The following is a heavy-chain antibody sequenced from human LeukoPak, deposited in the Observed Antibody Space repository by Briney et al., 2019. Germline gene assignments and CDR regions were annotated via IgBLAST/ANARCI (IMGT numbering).Heavy chain of an antibody. J-gene: IGHJ5*02. CDR2: IYNSGST. Sequence: PSETLSLTCTVSGGSISSTAYYWGWIRQPPGKGLEWIGSIYNSGSTYYNPSLKSRVTISVDTSKNQFSLKLRSVTAADTAVYYCARATFTTSPYRRFDPWGQGTLVTVSS. CDR3: ARATFTTSPYRRFDP. D-gene: IGHD3-3*01. CDR1: GGSISSTAYY. V-gene: IGHV4-39*07.